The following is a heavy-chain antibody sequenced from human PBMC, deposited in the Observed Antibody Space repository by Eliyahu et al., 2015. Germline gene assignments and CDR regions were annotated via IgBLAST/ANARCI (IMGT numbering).Heavy chain of an antibody. Sequence: QITLKESGPTLVKPTQTLTLTCTFXGFSLSTSGVGVGWIRQPPGKALEWLALIYWDDDKRYSPSLKSRLTITKDTSKNQVVLTMTNMDPVDTATYYCAHSGAPGGNHYYYYGMDVWGQGTTVTVSS. CDR2: IYWDDDK. CDR3: AHSGAPGGNHYYYYGMDV. V-gene: IGHV2-5*02. J-gene: IGHJ6*02. D-gene: IGHD4-23*01. CDR1: GFSLSTSGVG.